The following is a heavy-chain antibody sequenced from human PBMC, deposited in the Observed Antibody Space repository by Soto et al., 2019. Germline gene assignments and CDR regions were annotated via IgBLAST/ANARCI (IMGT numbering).Heavy chain of an antibody. V-gene: IGHV3-30-3*01. Sequence: WGSLRLSCAASGFTFISYAIHCFRHSPGKGLEWVAVISYDGSNKYYADSVKGRFTISRDNSKNTLYLQMNSLRAEDTAVYYCARDHGIAAAGLDYWGQGTLVTVSS. J-gene: IGHJ4*02. CDR2: ISYDGSNK. CDR3: ARDHGIAAAGLDY. D-gene: IGHD6-13*01. CDR1: GFTFISYA.